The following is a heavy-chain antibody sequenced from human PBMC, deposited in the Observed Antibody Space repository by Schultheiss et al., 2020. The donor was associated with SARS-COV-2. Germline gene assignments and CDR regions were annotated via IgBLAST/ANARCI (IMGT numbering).Heavy chain of an antibody. CDR1: GDSISNGNYY. CDR3: ARDVAVAGGDY. J-gene: IGHJ4*02. CDR2: IYYSGST. V-gene: IGHV4-31*03. Sequence: SETLSLTCTVSGDSISNGNYYWSWIRQHPGKGLEWIGYIYYSGSTYYNPSLKSRVTISVDTSKNQFSLKLSSVTAADTAVYYCARDVAVAGGDYWGQGTLVTVSS. D-gene: IGHD6-19*01.